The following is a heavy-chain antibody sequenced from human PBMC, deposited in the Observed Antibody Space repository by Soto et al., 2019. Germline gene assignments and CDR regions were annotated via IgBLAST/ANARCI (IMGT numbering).Heavy chain of an antibody. J-gene: IGHJ4*02. Sequence: ASVKVSCKASGYTFSGYYMHWVRQAPGQGLEWVGWINPNNGDTNYAQKYQGRVTLTRDTSITTVYMELNRLGSDDTAVFYCARGRSVAGKKFDYWGQGTLVTV. CDR1: GYTFSGYY. V-gene: IGHV1-2*02. CDR3: ARGRSVAGKKFDY. CDR2: INPNNGDT. D-gene: IGHD6-19*01.